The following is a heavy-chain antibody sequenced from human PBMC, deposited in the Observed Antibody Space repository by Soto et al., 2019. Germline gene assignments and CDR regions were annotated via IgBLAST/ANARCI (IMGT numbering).Heavy chain of an antibody. Sequence: GGPLRLSCAASGGTFSSCAMSWVRQGPGNGMGWVSSVRCSVGSTSYGDSVKGRFAICRDNSKNAQYLQMNSLRAEDTAVYYCAKRLYYFDFWGQGTLVTVSS. V-gene: IGHV3-23*01. CDR1: GGTFSSCA. CDR2: VRCSVGST. J-gene: IGHJ4*02. CDR3: AKRLYYFDF.